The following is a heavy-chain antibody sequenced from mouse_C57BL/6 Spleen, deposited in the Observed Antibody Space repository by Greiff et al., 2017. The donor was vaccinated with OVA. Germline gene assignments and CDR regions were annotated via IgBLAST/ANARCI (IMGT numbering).Heavy chain of an antibody. Sequence: VQLQQSGAELARPGASVKMSCKASGYTFTSYTMHWVKQRPGQGLEWIGYINPISGYTKYNQKFKDKATLTADKSSSTAYMQLSSLTSEDSAVYYCARAHDYDNYYAMDYWGQGTSVTVSS. J-gene: IGHJ4*01. CDR3: ARAHDYDNYYAMDY. D-gene: IGHD2-4*01. V-gene: IGHV1-4*01. CDR2: INPISGYT. CDR1: GYTFTSYT.